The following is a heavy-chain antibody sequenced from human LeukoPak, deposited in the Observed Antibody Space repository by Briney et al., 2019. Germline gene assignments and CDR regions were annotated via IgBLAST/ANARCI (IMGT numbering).Heavy chain of an antibody. CDR1: GFTFDDHA. CDR2: LSWNSGSI. D-gene: IGHD5-18*01. Sequence: GGSLRLSCAASGFTFDDHAMHWVRQAPGKGLEWVSGLSWNSGSIDYADSVKGRFTISRDNAKNSLYLQMNSLRAEDTAVYYCARGEVDTAMVQDYWGQGTLVTVSS. V-gene: IGHV3-9*01. J-gene: IGHJ4*02. CDR3: ARGEVDTAMVQDY.